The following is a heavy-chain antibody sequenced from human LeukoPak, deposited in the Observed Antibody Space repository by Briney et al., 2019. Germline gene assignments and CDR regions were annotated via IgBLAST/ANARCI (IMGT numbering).Heavy chain of an antibody. V-gene: IGHV5-51*01. D-gene: IGHD6-6*01. CDR2: IYPGDSDT. Sequence: GESLKISCKGSGYTFATSWIGWVRQMPGKGLEWMVIIYPGDSDTRYSPSFQGQVTISADKSISTAYLQWSSLRASDTAMYYCARQGYSSSSGGWFDPWGQGTLVTVSS. CDR3: ARQGYSSSSGGWFDP. CDR1: GYTFATSW. J-gene: IGHJ5*02.